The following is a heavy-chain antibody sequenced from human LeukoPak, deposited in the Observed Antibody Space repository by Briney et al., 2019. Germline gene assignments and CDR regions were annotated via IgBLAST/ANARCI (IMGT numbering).Heavy chain of an antibody. CDR2: ISGSGGST. V-gene: IGHV3-23*01. D-gene: IGHD3-10*01. Sequence: GGSLRLSCAASGFTFSSYAMSWVRQAPGKGLEWVSAISGSGGSTYYADSVKGRFTISRDNSKNTLYLQMNILRAEDTAVYYCARHITTPYYFDYWGQGTLVTVSS. J-gene: IGHJ4*02. CDR3: ARHITTPYYFDY. CDR1: GFTFSSYA.